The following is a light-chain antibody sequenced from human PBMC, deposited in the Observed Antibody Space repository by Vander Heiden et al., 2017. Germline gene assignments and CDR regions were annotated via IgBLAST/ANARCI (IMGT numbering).Light chain of an antibody. CDR3: QQSYSTRRT. J-gene: IGKJ1*01. CDR1: QTISSY. CDR2: TAS. Sequence: DIQMTQSPSSLSASVGDRVTITCRASQTISSYLNWYQQKPGKAPKLLIYTASRLQSEVPSRFSGNGFGTDFTLTISSLQPEDFATYYCQQSYSTRRTFGQGTKVEI. V-gene: IGKV1-39*01.